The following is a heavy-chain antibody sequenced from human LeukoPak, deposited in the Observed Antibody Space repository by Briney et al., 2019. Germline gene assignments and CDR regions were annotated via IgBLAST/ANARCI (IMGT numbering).Heavy chain of an antibody. D-gene: IGHD2-2*01. CDR3: ARRYCSSTSCDPYFDY. Sequence: PGGSLRLSCAASGFTFSSYGMHWVRQAPGKGLEWVANIKQVGSEKYYVDSVKGRFTISRDNAKNSLYLQMNSLRAEDTAVYYCARRYCSSTSCDPYFDYWGQGTLVTVSS. J-gene: IGHJ4*02. CDR1: GFTFSSYG. V-gene: IGHV3-7*03. CDR2: IKQVGSEK.